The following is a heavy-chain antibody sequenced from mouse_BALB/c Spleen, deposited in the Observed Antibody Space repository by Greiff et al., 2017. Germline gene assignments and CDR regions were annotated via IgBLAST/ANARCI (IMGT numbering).Heavy chain of an antibody. Sequence: EVQRVESGGGLVKPGGSLKLSCAASGFTFSDYYMYWVRQTPEKRLEWVATISDGGSYTYYPDSVKGRFTISRDNAKNNLYLQMSSLKSEDTAMYYCARGFLSLYAMDYWGQGTSVTVSS. CDR1: GFTFSDYY. J-gene: IGHJ4*01. CDR2: ISDGGSYT. V-gene: IGHV5-4*02. CDR3: ARGFLSLYAMDY. D-gene: IGHD6-5*01.